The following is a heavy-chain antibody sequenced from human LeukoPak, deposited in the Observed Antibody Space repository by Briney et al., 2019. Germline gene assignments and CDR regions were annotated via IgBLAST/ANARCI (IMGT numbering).Heavy chain of an antibody. CDR1: GFTFSSYW. D-gene: IGHD3-3*01. J-gene: IGHJ6*03. CDR2: IKQDGSEK. V-gene: IGHV3-7*01. Sequence: PGGSLRLSCAASGFTFSSYWMSWVRQAPGEGLQWVASIKQDGSEKDYVDSVKGRFTMSRDNAKNSLYLQMNSLRAEDTAVYYCARVDLTIFGVVIPYYYYYMDVWGKGTTVTVSS. CDR3: ARVDLTIFGVVIPYYYYYMDV.